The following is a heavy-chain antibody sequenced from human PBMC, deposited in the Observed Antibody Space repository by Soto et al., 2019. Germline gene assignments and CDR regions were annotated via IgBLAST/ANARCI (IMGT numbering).Heavy chain of an antibody. CDR1: GGSLSGYY. V-gene: IGHV4-34*01. J-gene: IGHJ4*02. D-gene: IGHD3-10*01. Sequence: SETLSLTCAVYGGSLSGYYWSWIRQPPGKGLEWIGEINHSGSTNYNPSLKSRVTISVDTSKNQFSLKLSSVTAADTAVYYCATGPYGSGTPVYWGQGTLVTVSS. CDR2: INHSGST. CDR3: ATGPYGSGTPVY.